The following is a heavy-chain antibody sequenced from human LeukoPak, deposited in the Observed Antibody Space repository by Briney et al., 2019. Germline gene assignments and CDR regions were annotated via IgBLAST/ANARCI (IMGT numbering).Heavy chain of an antibody. CDR1: GGTFSSYA. CDR2: IIPILGIA. Sequence: ASVKVSCKASGGTFSSYAISWVRQAPGQGLEWMGRIIPILGIANYAQKFQGRVTITADKSTSTAYMELSSLRSEDTAVYYCAREPIVVVTATYFDYWGQGTLVTVSS. CDR3: AREPIVVVTATYFDY. J-gene: IGHJ4*02. D-gene: IGHD2-21*02. V-gene: IGHV1-69*04.